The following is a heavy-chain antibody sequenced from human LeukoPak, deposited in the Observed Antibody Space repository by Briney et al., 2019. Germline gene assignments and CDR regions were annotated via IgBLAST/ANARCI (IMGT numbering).Heavy chain of an antibody. J-gene: IGHJ4*02. V-gene: IGHV3-30*03. CDR2: ITYDGYYK. Sequence: GGSLRLSCAASGFTFTNYGMHWVRRAPGKGLEWVALITYDGYYKYYSDSVKGRFTISSDTSKNTLYLQMNSLRAEDTAVYYCARDLSPVVRASPMGYWGQGTPVTVSS. CDR1: GFTFTNYG. D-gene: IGHD3-10*01. CDR3: ARDLSPVVRASPMGY.